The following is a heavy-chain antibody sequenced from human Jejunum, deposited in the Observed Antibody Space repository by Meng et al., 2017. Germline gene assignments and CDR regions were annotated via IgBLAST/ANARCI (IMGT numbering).Heavy chain of an antibody. CDR2: IDTEGSGT. CDR1: GFTFSHYW. J-gene: IGHJ4*02. V-gene: IGHV3-74*01. CDR3: VRDNWETFD. Sequence: GESLKISCAASGFTFSHYWMHWVRQAPGEGLVSVSRIDTEGSGTLYADSVKGRFTISRDNAKNTLYLQMNSLRAEDTAVYYCVRDNWETFDWGQGTLVTVSS. D-gene: IGHD7-27*01.